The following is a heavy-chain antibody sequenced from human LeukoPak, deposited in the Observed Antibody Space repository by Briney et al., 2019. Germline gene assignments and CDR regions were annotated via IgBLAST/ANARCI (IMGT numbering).Heavy chain of an antibody. D-gene: IGHD6-13*01. V-gene: IGHV3-7*01. CDR1: GFTFSSYW. CDR2: IKQDGSEK. J-gene: IGHJ4*02. CDR3: AKTGSSSWGYFDY. Sequence: GGSLRLSCAASGFTFSSYWMSWVRQAPGKGLEWVANIKQDGSEKYYADSVKGRFTISRDNSENTLYLQMNSLRAEDTAVYYCAKTGSSSWGYFDYWGQGTLVTVSS.